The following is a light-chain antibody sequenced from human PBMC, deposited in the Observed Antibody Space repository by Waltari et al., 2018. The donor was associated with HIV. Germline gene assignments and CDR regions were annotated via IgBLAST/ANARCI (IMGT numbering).Light chain of an antibody. Sequence: DIQMTQSPSSLSASVGDRVTITCRTSQTITNFLNWYQQKPGKAPNLLIYAASKLQSGVPSRFSGSGSGTDFTLTISNLQPEDFATYYCQQSYTTPRTFGQGTKVKIK. CDR3: QQSYTTPRT. V-gene: IGKV1-39*01. J-gene: IGKJ1*01. CDR1: QTITNF. CDR2: AAS.